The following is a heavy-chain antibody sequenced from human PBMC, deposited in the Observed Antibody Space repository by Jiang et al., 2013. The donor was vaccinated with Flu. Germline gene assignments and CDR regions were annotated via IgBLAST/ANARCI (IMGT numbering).Heavy chain of an antibody. D-gene: IGHD3-22*01. CDR1: GYTFNTYD. CDR3: ARDRWAYYDSYGYDS. J-gene: IGHJ4*02. CDR2: ISGNNGKT. V-gene: IGHV1-18*01. Sequence: GAEVKKPGASVKVSRKASGYTFNTYDISWVRQAPGQGLEWMGWISGNNGKTHYAEKLQDRVTMTTDTSTGTAYMELRSLRSDDTAVYYCARDRWAYYDSYGYDSWGQGTLVTVSS.